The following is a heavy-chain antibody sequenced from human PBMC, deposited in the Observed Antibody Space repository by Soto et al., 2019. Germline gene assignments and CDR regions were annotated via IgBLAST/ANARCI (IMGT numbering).Heavy chain of an antibody. D-gene: IGHD1-26*01. CDR2: IYYSGST. CDR1: CGSISSYY. CDR3: ARGRRVGGAATHDD. J-gene: IGHJ4*02. V-gene: IGHV4-59*01. Sequence: PXESLSLPCTVSCGSISSYYWSWIRQPPGKGLEWIGYIYYSGSTNYNPSLKSRVTISVDTSKNQFSLRLSSVTAADTAVYHCARGRRVGGAATHDDWGQGTQVTVSS.